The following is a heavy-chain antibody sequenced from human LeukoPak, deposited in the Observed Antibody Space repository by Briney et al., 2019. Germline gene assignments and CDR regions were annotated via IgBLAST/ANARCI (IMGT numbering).Heavy chain of an antibody. V-gene: IGHV4-59*01. J-gene: IGHJ6*02. Sequence: SETLSLSCTVSGGSISSYYWSWIRQPPGKGLEWIGYIYYSGSTNYNPSLKSRVTISVGTSKNQFSLKLSSVTAADTAVYYCARSIGRDYYGSVSLLGYYYYGMDVWGQGTTVTVSS. CDR3: ARSIGRDYYGSVSLLGYYYYGMDV. D-gene: IGHD3-10*01. CDR2: IYYSGST. CDR1: GGSISSYY.